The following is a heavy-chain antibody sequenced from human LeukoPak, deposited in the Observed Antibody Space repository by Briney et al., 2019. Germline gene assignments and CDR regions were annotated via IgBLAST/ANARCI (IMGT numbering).Heavy chain of an antibody. CDR3: ARDLPGAARGFDY. D-gene: IGHD7-27*01. Sequence: PGGSLRLSCAAFGFTVSDNFMSWLRQAPGKGLEWVSTLYTNDATYYEDSVKGRFTISRDSSKNTLYFQMSSVRIEDTAVYYCARDLPGAARGFDYWGQGTLVTVSS. CDR2: LYTNDAT. V-gene: IGHV3-53*01. J-gene: IGHJ4*02. CDR1: GFTVSDNF.